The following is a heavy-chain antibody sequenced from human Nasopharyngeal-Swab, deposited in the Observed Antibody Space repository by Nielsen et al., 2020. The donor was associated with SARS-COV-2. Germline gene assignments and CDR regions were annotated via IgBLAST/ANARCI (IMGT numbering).Heavy chain of an antibody. J-gene: IGHJ4*02. CDR1: GFPFSTYW. V-gene: IGHV3-74*01. CDR3: ARAGNYYFEY. Sequence: GGSLRLSCAASGFPFSTYWVHWVRQVPGVGLVWVSRINADGSTTDYADSVKGRFTISRDNAKNTLYLQMNSRRAEDTAVYYCARAGNYYFEYWGQGTLVTVSS. D-gene: IGHD1-7*01. CDR2: INADGSTT.